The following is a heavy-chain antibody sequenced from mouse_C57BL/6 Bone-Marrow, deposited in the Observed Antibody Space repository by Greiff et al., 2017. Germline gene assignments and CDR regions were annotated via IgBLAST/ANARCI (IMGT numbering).Heavy chain of an antibody. CDR1: GISITTGNYR. Sequence: VQLKESGPGLVKPSQTVFLTCTVTGISITTGNYRWSWIRQFPGNKLEWIGYIYYSGTITYNPSLTSRTTITRDTPKNQFFLEMNSLTAEDTATYYCARDGSPYYYDYGYFDYWGQGTTLTVSS. CDR2: IYYSGTI. D-gene: IGHD2-4*01. CDR3: ARDGSPYYYDYGYFDY. J-gene: IGHJ2*01. V-gene: IGHV3-5*01.